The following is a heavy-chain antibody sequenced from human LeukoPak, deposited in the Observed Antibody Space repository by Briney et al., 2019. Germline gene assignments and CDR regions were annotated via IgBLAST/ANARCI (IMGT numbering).Heavy chain of an antibody. CDR3: AREGGHSSSPVDY. CDR1: GFTFSSYS. Sequence: GGSLRLSCAASGFTFSSYSTNWVRQAPGKGLEWVSSISSSSSYIYYADSVKGRFTISRDNAKNSLYLQMNSLRAEDTAVYYCAREGGHSSSPVDYWGQGTLVTVSS. CDR2: ISSSSSYI. D-gene: IGHD6-6*01. V-gene: IGHV3-21*01. J-gene: IGHJ4*02.